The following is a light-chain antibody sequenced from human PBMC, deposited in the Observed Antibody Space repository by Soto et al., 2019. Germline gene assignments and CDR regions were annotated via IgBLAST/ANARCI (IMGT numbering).Light chain of an antibody. Sequence: QSVLAQPASVSGSPGQAIPISCTGTSNDVGGNNYVSWYQQHPGKAPKLMIYDVSNRPSGVSNRFSGSKSGNTASLTISGLQAEDEADYYCTSYTTIGTLVFVTGTKAT. V-gene: IGLV2-14*03. CDR2: DVS. CDR3: TSYTTIGTLV. CDR1: SNDVGGNNY. J-gene: IGLJ1*01.